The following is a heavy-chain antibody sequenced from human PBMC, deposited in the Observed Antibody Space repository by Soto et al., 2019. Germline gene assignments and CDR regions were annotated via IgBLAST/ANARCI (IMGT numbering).Heavy chain of an antibody. CDR3: ARDRRGYDLEVNYGMDV. J-gene: IGHJ6*02. D-gene: IGHD5-12*01. CDR1: GGSISSSNW. CDR2: IYHSGST. Sequence: QVQLQESGPGLVKPSGTLSLTCAVSGGSISSSNWWSWVRQPPGKGLEWIGEIYHSGSTNYNPSLKSRVTISVDRSKNQFSLKLSSVTAADTAVYYCARDRRGYDLEVNYGMDVWGQGTTVTVSS. V-gene: IGHV4-4*02.